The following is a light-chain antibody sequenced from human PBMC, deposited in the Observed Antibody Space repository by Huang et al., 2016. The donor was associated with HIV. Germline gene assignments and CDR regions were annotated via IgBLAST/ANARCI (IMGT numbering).Light chain of an antibody. CDR3: QQLNNYPFT. CDR2: AAS. CDR1: QAISSY. Sequence: QLTPSPSSLSASVGDRVTITCRASQAISSYLAWYQQKPGKAPKLLIYAASTLQSGGPSRFSGSGSVTYFTLTISSLQPEDFATYYCQQLNNYPFTFGPGTKVDIK. V-gene: IGKV1-9*01. J-gene: IGKJ3*01.